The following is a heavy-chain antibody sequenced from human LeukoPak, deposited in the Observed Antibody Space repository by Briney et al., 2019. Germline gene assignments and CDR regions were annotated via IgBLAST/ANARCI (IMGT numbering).Heavy chain of an antibody. Sequence: SETLSLTCTVSGGSISSYYWSWIRQPPGKGLEWIGYIYYSGSTNYNPSLKSRVTISVDTSKNQFSLKLSSVTAADTAVYYCARLDYGAAFDIWGQGTMVTVSS. CDR3: ARLDYGAAFDI. CDR1: GGSISSYY. J-gene: IGHJ3*02. D-gene: IGHD4-17*01. CDR2: IYYSGST. V-gene: IGHV4-59*08.